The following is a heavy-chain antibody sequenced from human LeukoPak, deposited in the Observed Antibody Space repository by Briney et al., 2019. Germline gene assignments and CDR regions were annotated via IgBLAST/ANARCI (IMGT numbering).Heavy chain of an antibody. J-gene: IGHJ4*02. CDR3: AKNYYDSSGYYHFDY. CDR1: GFTFSSYA. Sequence: GGSLRLSCAASGFTFSSYAMSWVRQAPGKGLEWVSAISGGGGSTYYADSVKGRFTISRDNSKNTLFLQMNSLRAEDTAVYYCAKNYYDSSGYYHFDYWGQGTLVTVSS. D-gene: IGHD3-22*01. CDR2: ISGGGGST. V-gene: IGHV3-23*01.